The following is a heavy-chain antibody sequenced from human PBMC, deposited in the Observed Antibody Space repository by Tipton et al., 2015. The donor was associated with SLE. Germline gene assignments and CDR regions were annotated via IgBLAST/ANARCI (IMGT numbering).Heavy chain of an antibody. CDR2: IYHSGTT. CDR3: AGRGRFSGNYD. Sequence: TLSLTCTVSGASISNYYWSWIRQPPGRGLEWIGYIYHSGTTTYNPSLKSRVTISVDTSKNQFSLRLNSVTAADTAVYYCAGRGRFSGNYDWGQGTLVTVSS. V-gene: IGHV4-59*08. D-gene: IGHD1-26*01. CDR1: GASISNYY. J-gene: IGHJ4*02.